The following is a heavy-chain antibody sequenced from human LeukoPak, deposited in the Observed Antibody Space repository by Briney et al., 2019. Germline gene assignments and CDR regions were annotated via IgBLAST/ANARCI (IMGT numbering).Heavy chain of an antibody. CDR2: MNPNSGNT. CDR3: AKDGRTGYPFDS. Sequence: ASVKVSCKASGYTFTSYDINWVRQATGQGLEWMGWMNPNSGNTGYAQKFQGRVTMTRNTSISTAYMELSSLRSEDTAVYYCAKDGRTGYPFDSWGQGTLVTVSS. J-gene: IGHJ4*02. V-gene: IGHV1-8*01. D-gene: IGHD5-12*01. CDR1: GYTFTSYD.